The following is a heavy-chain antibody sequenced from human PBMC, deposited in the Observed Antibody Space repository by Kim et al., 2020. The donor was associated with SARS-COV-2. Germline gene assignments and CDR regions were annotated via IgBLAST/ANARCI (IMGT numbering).Heavy chain of an antibody. J-gene: IGHJ4*02. CDR1: GVTSSKCG. CDR2: ISDSGGNT. CDR3: AKDPQLWFGNLLNFFDS. D-gene: IGHD3-10*01. V-gene: IGHV3-23*01. Sequence: GGSLSLSCAASGVTSSKCGMSWVRQAPGTGLEWVSAISDSGGNTHYADSVRGRFTISRDNSKNTLHLQMNALRVEDTAVYYCAKDPQLWFGNLLNFFDSWGQGTLVTVSS.